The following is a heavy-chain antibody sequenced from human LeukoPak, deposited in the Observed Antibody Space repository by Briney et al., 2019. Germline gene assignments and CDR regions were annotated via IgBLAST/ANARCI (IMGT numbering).Heavy chain of an antibody. CDR3: ATNYYMDV. J-gene: IGHJ6*03. Sequence: SETLSLTCTVSGGTISNKYWSWIRQPPGKGLEWIGYIYYSGSTNYNPSLKSRVTILVDTSKNQFSLKLSSVTAEDTAVYYCATNYYMDVWGKGTTVTVSS. CDR2: IYYSGST. CDR1: GGTISNKY. V-gene: IGHV4-59*01.